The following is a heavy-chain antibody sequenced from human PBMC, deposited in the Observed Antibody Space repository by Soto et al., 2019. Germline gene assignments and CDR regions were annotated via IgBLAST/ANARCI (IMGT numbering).Heavy chain of an antibody. CDR1: GGSFSSYY. CDR3: ARSPAAMHWFDP. V-gene: IGHV4-34*01. CDR2: INHSGST. D-gene: IGHD2-2*01. J-gene: IGHJ5*02. Sequence: SETLSLTCAFYGGSFSSYYWSLIRQPPGKGLEWIGVINHSGSTNYDPSLKSRVTISIDTSKNQVSLTLSSVTAADTAVYYCARSPAAMHWFDPWGQGTLVTVSS.